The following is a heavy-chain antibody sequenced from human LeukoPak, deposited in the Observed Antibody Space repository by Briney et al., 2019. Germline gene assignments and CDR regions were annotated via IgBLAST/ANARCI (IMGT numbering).Heavy chain of an antibody. CDR1: GFTFSSYS. Sequence: QPGGSLRLSCAASGFTFSSYSMNWVRQAPGKGLEWVSYISSSSSTIYYADSVKGRFTISRDNAKNSLYLQMNSLRAEDTAVYYCARDREADTYYFDYWGQGTLVTVSS. V-gene: IGHV3-48*04. CDR3: ARDREADTYYFDY. CDR2: ISSSSSTI. D-gene: IGHD6-19*01. J-gene: IGHJ4*02.